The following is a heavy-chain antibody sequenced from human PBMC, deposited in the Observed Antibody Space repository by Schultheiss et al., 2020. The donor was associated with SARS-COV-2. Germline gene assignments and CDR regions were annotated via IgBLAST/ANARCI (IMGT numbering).Heavy chain of an antibody. Sequence: SQTLSLTCTVSGGSVSSGSYYWSWIRQPPGKGLEWIGYIYYSGSTYYNPSLKSRVTISVDTSKNQFSLKLTSVTAADTAMYYCARVNGDYLDYWGQGALVTVAS. CDR3: ARVNGDYLDY. J-gene: IGHJ4*02. D-gene: IGHD4-17*01. V-gene: IGHV4-61*01. CDR1: GGSVSSGSYY. CDR2: IYYSGST.